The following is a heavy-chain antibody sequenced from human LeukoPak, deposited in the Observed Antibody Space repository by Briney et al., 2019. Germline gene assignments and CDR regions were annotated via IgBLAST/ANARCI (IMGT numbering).Heavy chain of an antibody. V-gene: IGHV3-74*01. CDR1: GFTFSRYW. CDR3: AGSRLSAEYFQF. J-gene: IGHJ1*01. Sequence: GGSLRLSCAASGFTFSRYWMHWVRHAPGKGLGWVSRIDSDGSTTGYADSVKGRFTISRDNAKNTLYLQMSSLGAEDTAVYYCAGSRLSAEYFQFWGQGTLVAVSS. CDR2: IDSDGSTT.